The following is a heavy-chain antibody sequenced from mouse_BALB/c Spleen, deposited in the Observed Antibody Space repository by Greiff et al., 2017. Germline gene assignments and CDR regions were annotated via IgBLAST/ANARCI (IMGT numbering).Heavy chain of an antibody. J-gene: IGHJ3*01. Sequence: QVQLQQSGAELVRPGTSVKISCKASGYTFTNYWLGWVKQRPGHGLEWIGDIYPGGGYTNYNEKFKGKATLTADTSSSTAYMQLSSLTSEDSAVYFCARSRRYGDWFAYWGQGTLVTVSA. D-gene: IGHD2-14*01. CDR1: GYTFTNYW. CDR3: ARSRRYGDWFAY. CDR2: IYPGGGYT. V-gene: IGHV1-63*02.